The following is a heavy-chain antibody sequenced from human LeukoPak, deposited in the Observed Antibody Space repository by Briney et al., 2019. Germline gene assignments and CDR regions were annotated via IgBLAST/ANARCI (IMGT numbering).Heavy chain of an antibody. V-gene: IGHV3-23*01. D-gene: IGHD2-2*01. CDR3: AKDLCSSTSCPGYYYYGMDV. CDR2: ISGSGGST. Sequence: GGSLRLSCAASGFTFGSYAMSWVRQAPGKGLEWVSAISGSGGSTYYADSVKGRFTISRDNSKNTPYLQMNSLRAEDTAVYYCAKDLCSSTSCPGYYYYGMDVWGQGTTVTVSS. J-gene: IGHJ6*02. CDR1: GFTFGSYA.